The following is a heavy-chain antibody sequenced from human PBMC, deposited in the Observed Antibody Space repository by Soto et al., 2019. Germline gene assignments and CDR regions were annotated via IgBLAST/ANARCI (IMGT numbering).Heavy chain of an antibody. CDR2: VLPISGST. CDR1: GGLISKYS. CDR3: ATIRVRGGPLRFED. J-gene: IGHJ4*01. D-gene: IGHD5-12*01. V-gene: IGHV1-69*06. Sequence: QVQLVQSGAEVRNPGSSVKVSCKTSGGLISKYSFNWVRQAPGQGLEWMGGVLPISGSTDYAQKFQGRLTITADRSTSTVYMELSRLRSDDTANYYCATIRVRGGPLRFEDGGQGMLISVSS.